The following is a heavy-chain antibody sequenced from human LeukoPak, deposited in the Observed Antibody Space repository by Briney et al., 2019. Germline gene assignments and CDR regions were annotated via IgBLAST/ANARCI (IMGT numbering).Heavy chain of an antibody. CDR1: GYTFTSYW. J-gene: IGHJ3*02. V-gene: IGHV5-51*01. CDR2: IYPADSDT. Sequence: GESLKISFTSSGYTFTSYWIGWVRQMPGKGLEWMGIIYPADSDTKYSPSFEGQVTISADKSISTAYLQWSSLKASDTAMYYCAAVGGVDIAFDIWGQGTMVTVSS. CDR3: AAVGGVDIAFDI. D-gene: IGHD4-23*01.